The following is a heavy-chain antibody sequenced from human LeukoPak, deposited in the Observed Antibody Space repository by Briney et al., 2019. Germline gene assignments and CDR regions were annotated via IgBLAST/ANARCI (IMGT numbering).Heavy chain of an antibody. J-gene: IGHJ4*02. CDR2: IYHNGNT. Sequence: SETLSLTCAVSGYSISSGYYWGWIRQPPRKGLEWIGSIYHNGNTYYNPSLKSRVTISVDTSKNQFSLKLSSVTAADTAVYYCARDTPMPAAGTNYFDYWGQGTLVTVSS. CDR1: GYSISSGYY. V-gene: IGHV4-38-2*02. CDR3: ARDTPMPAAGTNYFDY. D-gene: IGHD6-13*01.